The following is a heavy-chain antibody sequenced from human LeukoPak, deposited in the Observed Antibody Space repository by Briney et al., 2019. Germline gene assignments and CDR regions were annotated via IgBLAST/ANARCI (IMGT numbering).Heavy chain of an antibody. CDR1: GFTFSDYY. D-gene: IGHD3-10*01. V-gene: IGHV3-11*04. CDR3: AKLGKTENHYGSGRFSYYYYMDV. CDR2: ISYSGSTI. J-gene: IGHJ6*03. Sequence: GGSLRLSCAASGFTFSDYYMSWIRQAPGKGLEWVSYISYSGSTIFYADSVKGRFTISRDNAKNSLYLQMNSLRAEDTAVYYCAKLGKTENHYGSGRFSYYYYMDVWGKGTTVTIS.